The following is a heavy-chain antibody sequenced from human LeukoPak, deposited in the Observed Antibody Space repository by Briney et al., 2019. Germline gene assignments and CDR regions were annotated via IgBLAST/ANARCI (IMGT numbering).Heavy chain of an antibody. V-gene: IGHV3-30*04. CDR2: ISYDGSNK. D-gene: IGHD3-3*01. CDR3: ARGIDFWSGYPSDFDY. Sequence: PGGSLRLSRAASGFTFSSYAMHWVRQAPGKGLEWVAVISYDGSNKYYADSVKGRFTIPRDNSKNTLYLQMNSLRAEDTAVYYCARGIDFWSGYPSDFDYWGQGTLVTVSS. J-gene: IGHJ4*02. CDR1: GFTFSSYA.